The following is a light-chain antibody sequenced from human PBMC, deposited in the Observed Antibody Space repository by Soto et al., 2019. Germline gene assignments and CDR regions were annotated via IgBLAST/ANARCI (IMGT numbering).Light chain of an antibody. CDR1: SSDVGGYNY. CDR3: SSYAGGNNIMV. J-gene: IGLJ2*01. Sequence: QSALTQPASVSGSPGQSITISCTGTSSDVGGYNYVSWYQQEPGKAPKLMIYAVNKRPSGVPDRFSGSKSGNTASLTVSGLRAVDEADYFCSSYAGGNNIMVFGGGTQLTVL. V-gene: IGLV2-8*01. CDR2: AVN.